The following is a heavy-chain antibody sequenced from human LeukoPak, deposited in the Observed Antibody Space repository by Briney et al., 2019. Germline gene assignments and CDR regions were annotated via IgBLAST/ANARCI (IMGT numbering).Heavy chain of an antibody. CDR3: AKECGPISGDYMDV. CDR1: GFTVCSNY. CDR2: IYSGGST. Sequence: PGGTLRLSCAGSGFTVCSNYMSWVRQAPGKGLEWGSVIYSGGSTYYADSVKGRFTISRDNFKNTLYLQIHSLRAEDTAVYYCAKECGPISGDYMDVWGKGTTVTVSS. J-gene: IGHJ6*03. D-gene: IGHD2-21*01. V-gene: IGHV3-53*01.